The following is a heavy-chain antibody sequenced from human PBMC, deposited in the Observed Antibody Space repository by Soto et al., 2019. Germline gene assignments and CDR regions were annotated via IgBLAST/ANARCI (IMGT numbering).Heavy chain of an antibody. CDR1: GQSFSGHS. CDR2: INESGST. J-gene: IGHJ4*02. V-gene: IGHV4-34*01. CDR3: ARGSGIVALPGELEDVNYDY. D-gene: IGHD1-1*01. Sequence: QVQLQQWGAGLVKPSETLSLSCAVYGQSFSGHSWAWIRQPPGKGLEWSGEINESGSTYYNPSLKSRVTISTDTSKNQCSLKLSSVSAADTAAYFCARGSGIVALPGELEDVNYDYWGQGTLVNVPS.